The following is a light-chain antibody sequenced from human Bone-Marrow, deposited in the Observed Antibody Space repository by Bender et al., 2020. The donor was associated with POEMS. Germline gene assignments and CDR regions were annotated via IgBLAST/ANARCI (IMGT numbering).Light chain of an antibody. Sequence: QSALTQPPSASGSPGQSVTISCTGTGRDVGYYNYVSWYQQHPGKAPKLMIYEVSERPSGVPARFSGSKSGNTASLTVSGLQAEDEADYYCISYTSSSTLSVFGGGTKLTVL. CDR3: ISYTSSSTLSV. CDR1: GRDVGYYNY. V-gene: IGLV2-8*01. CDR2: EVS. J-gene: IGLJ3*02.